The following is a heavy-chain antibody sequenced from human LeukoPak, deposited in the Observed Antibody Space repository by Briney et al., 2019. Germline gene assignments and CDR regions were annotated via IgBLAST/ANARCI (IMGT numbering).Heavy chain of an antibody. V-gene: IGHV4-34*01. CDR3: AREAYCGGDCYGAAFDI. J-gene: IGHJ3*02. CDR1: GGSFSGYY. CDR2: INHSGST. Sequence: SETLSLTCAVYGGSFSGYYWSWIRQPPGKGLEWIGEINHSGSTNYNPSLKSRVTISVDTSKNQFSLKLSSVTAADTAVYYCAREAYCGGDCYGAAFDIWGQGTMVTVSS. D-gene: IGHD2-21*02.